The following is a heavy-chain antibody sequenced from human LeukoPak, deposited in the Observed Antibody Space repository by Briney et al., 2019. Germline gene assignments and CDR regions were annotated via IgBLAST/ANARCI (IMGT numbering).Heavy chain of an antibody. J-gene: IGHJ4*02. CDR2: IYSGGST. CDR1: GFTVSSNY. CDR3: ARLRQRYYFDY. Sequence: GGSLRLSCAASGFTVSSNYMSWVRQAPGKGLEWVSVIYSGGSTYYADSVKGRFTISRDNSKNTLYLQMNSLRAEDTAVYYCARLRQRYYFDYWGQGTLVTVSS. V-gene: IGHV3-53*01. D-gene: IGHD6-25*01.